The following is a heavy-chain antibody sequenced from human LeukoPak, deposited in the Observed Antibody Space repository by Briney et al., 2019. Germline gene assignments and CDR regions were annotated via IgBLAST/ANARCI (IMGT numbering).Heavy chain of an antibody. Sequence: TSETLSLTCTVPGGSISSSSYYWGWIRQPPGKGLEWIGSIYYSGSTYYNASLKSRVTIYVDTSKNQFSLKLSSVTAADTAVYYCATQYRGAIRGGAFDVWGQGTMVTVS. J-gene: IGHJ3*01. V-gene: IGHV4-39*01. CDR2: IYYSGST. D-gene: IGHD1-26*01. CDR3: ATQYRGAIRGGAFDV. CDR1: GGSISSSSYY.